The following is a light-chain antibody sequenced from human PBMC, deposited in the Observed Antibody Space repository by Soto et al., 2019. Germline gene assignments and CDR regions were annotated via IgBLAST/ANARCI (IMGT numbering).Light chain of an antibody. V-gene: IGKV3-15*01. CDR3: QQYNKWPLT. J-gene: IGKJ1*01. CDR2: GAS. CDR1: QSVSID. Sequence: EIVVTQSPANRSVWSGERGNASRRASQSVSIDLAWYQQTPGQAPRLLIYGASTRATGIPVRFSGSASGTEFTLTISSLQSEDFTVYYCQQYNKWPLTFGQGTKVDIK.